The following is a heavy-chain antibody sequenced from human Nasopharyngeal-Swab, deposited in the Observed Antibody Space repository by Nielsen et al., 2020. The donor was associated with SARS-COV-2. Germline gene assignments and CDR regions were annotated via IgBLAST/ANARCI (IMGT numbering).Heavy chain of an antibody. Sequence: SETLSLTCAVYGGSFSGYDRSWIRQRPGKGLEWIGEINQSGSTNYNPSLKRRGTISVDTSKNQFSLKLSTVTAADTAVYYCARAKQWLVLRWFDPWGQGTLVTVSS. J-gene: IGHJ5*02. CDR1: GGSFSGYD. V-gene: IGHV4-34*01. D-gene: IGHD6-19*01. CDR2: INQSGST. CDR3: ARAKQWLVLRWFDP.